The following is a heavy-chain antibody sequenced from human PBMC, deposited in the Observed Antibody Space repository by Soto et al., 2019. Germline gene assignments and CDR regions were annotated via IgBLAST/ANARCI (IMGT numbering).Heavy chain of an antibody. V-gene: IGHV1-3*01. D-gene: IGHD3-22*01. CDR2: INAGNGNT. Sequence: ASVKVSCKASGYTFTDYAIQWVRQAPGQRLEWMGWINAGNGNTKYSQKFQGRFTISRDNSKNTLYLQMNSLRAEDTAVYYCARSPYYDSSGLFDYWGQGTPVTVSS. CDR1: GYTFTDYA. J-gene: IGHJ4*02. CDR3: ARSPYYDSSGLFDY.